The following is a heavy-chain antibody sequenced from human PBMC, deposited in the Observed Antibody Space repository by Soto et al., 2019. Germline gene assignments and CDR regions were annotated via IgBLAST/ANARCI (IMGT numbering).Heavy chain of an antibody. V-gene: IGHV1-3*01. Sequence: ASVKVSCKASGYTFTSYAMHWVRQAPGQRHEWMGWINAGNGNTKYSQKFQDRVTITKDTSPSTAYMELSSLRPEHKAVYCCAREERKVTTSGGYDYWGQVNLVTVSS. D-gene: IGHD4-4*01. CDR3: AREERKVTTSGGYDY. CDR1: GYTFTSYA. CDR2: INAGNGNT. J-gene: IGHJ4*02.